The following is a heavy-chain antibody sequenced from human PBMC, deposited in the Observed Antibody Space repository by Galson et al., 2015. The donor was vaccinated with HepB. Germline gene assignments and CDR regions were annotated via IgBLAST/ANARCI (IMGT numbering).Heavy chain of an antibody. CDR3: TRVTYLGWELRLTDY. V-gene: IGHV3-49*03. D-gene: IGHD1-26*01. J-gene: IGHJ4*02. Sequence: LRLSCAASGFTFGDYAMSWFRQAPGKGLEWVGFIRSRAYGGTTEYAASVKGRFTISRDDSKSIAYLQMNSLKTEDTAVYYCTRVTYLGWELRLTDYWGQGTLVTVSS. CDR2: IRSRAYGGTT. CDR1: GFTFGDYA.